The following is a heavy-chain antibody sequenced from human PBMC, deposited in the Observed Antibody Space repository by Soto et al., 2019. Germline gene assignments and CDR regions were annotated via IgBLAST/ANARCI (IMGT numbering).Heavy chain of an antibody. CDR2: IIPMLQTA. CDR3: ARDKGWLQPEYDLDI. V-gene: IGHV1-69*08. Sequence: QVQLVQSGAEVKTPGSSVKVSCKASGGTFSSYTVSWLRQAPGQGLEWLGRIIPMLQTANYAQNLQGRVTLTADKSTGTAYMELSSLRSGDTAVYYCARDKGWLQPEYDLDIWGQGTLVTVSS. D-gene: IGHD5-12*01. CDR1: GGTFSSYT. J-gene: IGHJ1*01.